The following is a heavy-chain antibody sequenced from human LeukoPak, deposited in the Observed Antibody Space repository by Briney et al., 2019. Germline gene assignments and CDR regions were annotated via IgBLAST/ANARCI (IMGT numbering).Heavy chain of an antibody. Sequence: ASVKVSCKASGYTFTGYYMHWVRQAPGQGLERMGINNPSGGSTSYAQKFQGRVTMTRDTSTSTVYMELSSLRSEDTAVYYCARRIAAAEGLYFDYWGQGTLVTVSS. CDR3: ARRIAAAEGLYFDY. CDR2: NNPSGGST. D-gene: IGHD6-13*01. CDR1: GYTFTGYY. V-gene: IGHV1-46*01. J-gene: IGHJ4*02.